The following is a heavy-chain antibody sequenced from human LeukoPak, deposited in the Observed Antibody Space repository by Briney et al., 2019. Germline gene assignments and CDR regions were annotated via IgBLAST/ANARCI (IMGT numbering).Heavy chain of an antibody. CDR3: ARGSPVGYDPFDY. CDR1: GFTFNTYW. D-gene: IGHD2-2*01. J-gene: IGHJ4*02. CDR2: IASDGRAT. Sequence: GGSLRLSCAASGFTFNTYWMHWVRQGPGKGLVWVSRIASDGRATSYADSVKGRFTISRDNAKNTLFLQMNSLRADDTAVYYCARGSPVGYDPFDYWGQGTLVTVSS. V-gene: IGHV3-74*01.